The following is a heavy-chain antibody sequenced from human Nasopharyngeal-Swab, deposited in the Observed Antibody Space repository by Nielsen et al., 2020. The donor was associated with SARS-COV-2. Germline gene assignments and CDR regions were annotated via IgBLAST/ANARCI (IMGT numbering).Heavy chain of an antibody. CDR3: ASESRGWYRLYFDY. J-gene: IGHJ4*02. Sequence: GESLKISCAASGFTFSSYWMSWVRQAPGKGLEWVANIKQDGSEKYYVDSVKGRSTISRDNAKNSLYLQMNSLRAEDTAVYYCASESRGWYRLYFDYWGQGTLVTVSS. CDR2: IKQDGSEK. D-gene: IGHD6-19*01. CDR1: GFTFSSYW. V-gene: IGHV3-7*01.